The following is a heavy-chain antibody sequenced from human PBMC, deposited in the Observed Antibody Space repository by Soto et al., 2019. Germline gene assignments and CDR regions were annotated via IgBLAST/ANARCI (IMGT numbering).Heavy chain of an antibody. J-gene: IGHJ4*02. CDR3: ARDLAAVPRAFDY. CDR2: VYYTGTT. V-gene: IGHV4-59*01. Sequence: SETLSLTCTVSGGSISSYFYTWVRQPPGKGLEWIGSVYYTGTTDYNPSLKSRVTISVDTSKTQFSLHLRSVTAADTAVYYCARDLAAVPRAFDYWGRGTLVTVSS. CDR1: GGSISSYF. D-gene: IGHD6-13*01.